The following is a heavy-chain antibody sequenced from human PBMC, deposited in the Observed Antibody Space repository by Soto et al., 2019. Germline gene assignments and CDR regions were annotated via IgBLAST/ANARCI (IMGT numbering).Heavy chain of an antibody. V-gene: IGHV4-39*01. J-gene: IGHJ4*02. D-gene: IGHD6-6*01. CDR3: ARLERRATSSYDFAL. CDR2: IYYRGNA. Sequence: QLQLQESRPGLVKPSETLSLTCSVSDDSINSDKYYWGWIRQPPGKGLEWIGSIYYRGNAYYNPSLQRRVRISLDQSRSQFSLKLNCVTAADSAAYFCARLERRATSSYDFALWGPGALVTASS. CDR1: DDSINSDKYY.